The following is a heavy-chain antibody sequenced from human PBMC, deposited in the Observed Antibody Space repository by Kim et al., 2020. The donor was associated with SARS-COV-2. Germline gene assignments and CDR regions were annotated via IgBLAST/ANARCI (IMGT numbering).Heavy chain of an antibody. Sequence: ASVKVSCKASGHTFTNYYIHWVRQAPGQGLEWMGIINPSGGSTNYAQKFQGRVTMTRDTSTSTVYMELSSLRSEDTAVYYCARDGTSIDYWGQGTLVTVS. CDR3: ARDGTSIDY. CDR1: GHTFTNYY. V-gene: IGHV1-46*01. J-gene: IGHJ4*02. D-gene: IGHD2-2*01. CDR2: INPSGGST.